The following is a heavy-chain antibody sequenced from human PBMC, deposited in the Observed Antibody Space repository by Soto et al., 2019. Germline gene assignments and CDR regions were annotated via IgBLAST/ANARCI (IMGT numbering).Heavy chain of an antibody. J-gene: IGHJ4*02. CDR2: IIPIFGTA. D-gene: IGHD6-6*01. V-gene: IGHV1-69*06. CDR1: GGTFSSYA. CDR3: ARTYSSPSWERFDY. Sequence: GASVKVSCKASGGTFSSYAISWVRQAPGQGLEWMGGIIPIFGTANYAQKFQGRVTITADKSTSTAYMELSSLRSEDTAVYYCARTYSSPSWERFDYWGQGTLVTVSS.